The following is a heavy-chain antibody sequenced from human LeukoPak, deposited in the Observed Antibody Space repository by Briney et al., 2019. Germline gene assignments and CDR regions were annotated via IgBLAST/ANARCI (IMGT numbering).Heavy chain of an antibody. CDR2: ISAYNGNT. CDR3: VRDGEGVAISVNYWFDP. D-gene: IGHD3-10*01. J-gene: IGHJ5*02. CDR1: GYTFTSYG. Sequence: ASVKVSCKASGYTFTSYGISWVRQAPGQGLEWMGWISAYNGNTNYAQKLQGRVTMTRDTSISIAYMELRGLRSEDTAVYYCVRDGEGVAISVNYWFDPWGQGTLVTVSS. V-gene: IGHV1-18*01.